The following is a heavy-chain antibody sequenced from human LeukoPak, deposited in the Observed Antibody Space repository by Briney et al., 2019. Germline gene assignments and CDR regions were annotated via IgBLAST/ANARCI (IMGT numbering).Heavy chain of an antibody. V-gene: IGHV4-4*02. CDR3: ARLLVYNRNPRAFDV. Sequence: PSETLSLTCAVSGDSITSPNWWNWVRQAPGKGLEWIGDITHTESTKYSPSLKSRLTISLDRSQNLFSLRLTNVTAADTAVYYCARLLVYNRNPRAFDVWGQGTMVTVS. CDR2: ITHTEST. J-gene: IGHJ3*01. D-gene: IGHD1-14*01. CDR1: GDSITSPNW.